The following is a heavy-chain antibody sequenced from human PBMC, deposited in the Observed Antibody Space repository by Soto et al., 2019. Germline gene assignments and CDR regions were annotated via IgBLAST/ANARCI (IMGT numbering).Heavy chain of an antibody. CDR2: ISYDGNNK. CDR1: GFTFSFYA. CDR3: ARDLVGAVTGPYYFDY. V-gene: IGHV3-30-3*01. D-gene: IGHD6-19*01. J-gene: IGHJ4*02. Sequence: QVHLVESGGGVVQPGRSLRLSCAASGFTFSFYAMHWVRQAPGKGLEWVAVISYDGNNKYYADSVKGRFTISRDNYKNKLYLQMNSLRAEDTAVYYCARDLVGAVTGPYYFDYWGQGTLVTVSS.